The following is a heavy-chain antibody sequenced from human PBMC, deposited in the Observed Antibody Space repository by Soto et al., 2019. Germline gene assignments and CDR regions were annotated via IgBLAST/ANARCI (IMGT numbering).Heavy chain of an antibody. CDR2: INHDGST. CDR3: ARGVYYFDSNGHRFYY. J-gene: IGHJ4*02. CDR1: GGSFSGYY. Sequence: SETLSLTCAAYGGSFSGYYWSWIRQPPGKGLEWIGEINHDGSTNYNPSLKSRVTISVDTSRNQFSLKLSSVTAADTAVYYCARGVYYFDSNGHRFYYWGQGTLVTVSS. D-gene: IGHD3-22*01. V-gene: IGHV4-34*01.